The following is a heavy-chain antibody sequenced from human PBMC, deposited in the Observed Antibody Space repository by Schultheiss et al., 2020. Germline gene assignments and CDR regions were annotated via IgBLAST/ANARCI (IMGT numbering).Heavy chain of an antibody. V-gene: IGHV4-31*03. CDR1: GGSISSGGFY. CDR3: ARSIAAAGSNFWFDP. D-gene: IGHD6-13*01. Sequence: SETLSLTCTVSGGSISSGGFYWSWIRQHPGKGLEWIGYIFSSGSTFYNPSLKSRVTISVDTSKNQFSLKLSSVTAADTAVYYCARSIAAAGSNFWFDPWGQGTLVTVSS. CDR2: IFSSGST. J-gene: IGHJ5*02.